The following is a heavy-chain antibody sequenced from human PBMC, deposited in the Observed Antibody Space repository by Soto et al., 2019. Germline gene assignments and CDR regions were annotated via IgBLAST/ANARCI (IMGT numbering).Heavy chain of an antibody. J-gene: IGHJ5*02. V-gene: IGHV1-8*01. CDR1: GYTFTSYD. Sequence: ASVKVSCKASGYTFTSYDINWVRQATGQGLEWMGWMNPNSGNTGYAQKFQGRVTMTRNTSISTAYMELSSLRSEDTAVYYCARVVMIFGVVIDDNWFDPWGQGTPVTVSS. D-gene: IGHD3-3*01. CDR2: MNPNSGNT. CDR3: ARVVMIFGVVIDDNWFDP.